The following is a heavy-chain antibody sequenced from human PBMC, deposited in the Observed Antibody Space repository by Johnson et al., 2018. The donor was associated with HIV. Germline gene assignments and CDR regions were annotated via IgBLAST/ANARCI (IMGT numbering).Heavy chain of an antibody. Sequence: QMQLVESGGGVVQPGRSLRLSCAASGFTFSNYAVHWVRQAPGKGLEWVALISYDGGIKHYADSVKGRFTISSDTSKNTLYLQMNSLRAEDTAVYYCAKWTRDGYNYVHAFDIWGQGTKVTVSS. D-gene: IGHD5-24*01. CDR3: AKWTRDGYNYVHAFDI. V-gene: IGHV3-30-3*02. CDR2: ISYDGGIK. CDR1: GFTFSNYA. J-gene: IGHJ3*02.